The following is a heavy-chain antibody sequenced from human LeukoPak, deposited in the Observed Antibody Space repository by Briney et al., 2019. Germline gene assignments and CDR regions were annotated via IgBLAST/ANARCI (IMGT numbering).Heavy chain of an antibody. CDR1: GFTFSSYA. D-gene: IGHD4-17*01. CDR2: ISGSGGST. J-gene: IGHJ4*02. V-gene: IGHV3-23*01. Sequence: HPGGSLRLSCAASGFTFSSYAMSWVRQAPGKGLEWVSAISGSGGSTYYADSVKGRFTISRDNSKNTLYLQMNSLRAEDTAVYYCAKRGDYGDYYFDYWGQRTLVTVSS. CDR3: AKRGDYGDYYFDY.